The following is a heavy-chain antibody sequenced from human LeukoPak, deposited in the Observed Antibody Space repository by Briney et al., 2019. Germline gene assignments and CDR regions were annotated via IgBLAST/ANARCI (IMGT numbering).Heavy chain of an antibody. V-gene: IGHV3-30*18. CDR3: AKASLGYSYGYVDY. Sequence: GGSLRLSCAASGFTFSSYGMHWVHQAPGKGLEWVAVISYDGSNKYYADSVKGRFTISRDNSKNTLYLQMNSLRAEDTAVYYCAKASLGYSYGYVDYGGQGTLVTVSA. CDR2: ISYDGSNK. D-gene: IGHD5-18*01. J-gene: IGHJ4*02. CDR1: GFTFSSYG.